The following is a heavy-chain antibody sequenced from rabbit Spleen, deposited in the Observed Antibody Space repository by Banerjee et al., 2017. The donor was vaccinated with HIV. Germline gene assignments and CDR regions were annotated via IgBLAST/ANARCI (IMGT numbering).Heavy chain of an antibody. CDR3: ARDLPSTGADDFDL. J-gene: IGHJ4*01. CDR1: GFSFSDREV. CDR2: IDDGSSGST. Sequence: QEQLVESGGGLVKPEGSLTLTCKASGFSFSDREVMCWVRQAPGKGLEWIACIDDGSSGSTYYASWAKGRFTISKTSSTTVTLQMTSLTAADTATYFCARDLPSTGADDFDLWGQGTLVTVS. V-gene: IGHV1S45*01. D-gene: IGHD7-1*01.